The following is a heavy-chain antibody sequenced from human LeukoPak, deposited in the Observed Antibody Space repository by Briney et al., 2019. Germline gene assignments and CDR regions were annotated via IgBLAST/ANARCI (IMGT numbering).Heavy chain of an antibody. CDR1: GYTFTIYG. J-gene: IGHJ6*03. D-gene: IGHD3-16*02. V-gene: IGHV1-18*01. CDR2: ISAYNGNT. Sequence: ASVTVSFKASGYTFTIYGISWVRQAPGQGLEWMGWISAYNGNTNYAQKLQGRVTMTTDTSTSTAYMELRSLRSDDTAVYYCARNPLTDYYYYYIDVWGKGTTVTVSS. CDR3: ARNPLTDYYYYYIDV.